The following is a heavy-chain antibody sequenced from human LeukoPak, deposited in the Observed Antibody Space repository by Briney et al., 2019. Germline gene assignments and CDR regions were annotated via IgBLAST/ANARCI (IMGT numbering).Heavy chain of an antibody. V-gene: IGHV3-23*01. CDR1: GFTFSSHA. J-gene: IGHJ6*03. CDR3: ACTAYYYYYLDV. CDR2: VSGSGDNT. D-gene: IGHD5-18*01. Sequence: GRSLRLSCAASGFTFSSHAMSWVRHAPGKGLEWVSAVSGSGDNTYYADSVKGRFTISRDNSKNTLYLHMSSLRAEDTAVYYCACTAYYYYYLDVWGKGTTVTVSS.